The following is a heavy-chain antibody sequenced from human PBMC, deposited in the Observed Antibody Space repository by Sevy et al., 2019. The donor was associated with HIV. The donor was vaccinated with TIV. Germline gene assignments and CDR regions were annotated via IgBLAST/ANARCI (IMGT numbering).Heavy chain of an antibody. CDR2: FYYTGSA. CDR3: AIRGKISGDDVAYDY. V-gene: IGHV4-39*01. D-gene: IGHD3-16*01. Sequence: SETLSLTCAVSGDSISSSDFYWDWIRQPPGKGLEWIGSFYYTGSAYYNPSLRSRVTISVDTSKSQLSLKLTSVTAADTAVYYSAIRGKISGDDVAYDYWGQGTLVTVSS. J-gene: IGHJ4*02. CDR1: GDSISSSDFY.